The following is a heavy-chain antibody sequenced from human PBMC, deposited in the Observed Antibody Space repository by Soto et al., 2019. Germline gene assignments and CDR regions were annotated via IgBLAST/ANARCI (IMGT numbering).Heavy chain of an antibody. CDR3: AHLVGATRFDY. Sequence: ASVKVSCKASGGTFSSYAISWVRQAPGQGLEWMGWINPNSGGTNYAQKFQGRVTMTRDTSISTAYMELSRLRSDDTAVYYCAHLVGATRFDYWGQGTLVTVSS. J-gene: IGHJ4*02. D-gene: IGHD1-26*01. CDR1: GGTFSSYA. CDR2: INPNSGGT. V-gene: IGHV1-2*02.